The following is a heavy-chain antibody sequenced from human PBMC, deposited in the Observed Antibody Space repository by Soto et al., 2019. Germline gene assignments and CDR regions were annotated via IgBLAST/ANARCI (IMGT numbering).Heavy chain of an antibody. V-gene: IGHV3-74*01. Sequence: PGGSLRLSCAASGFTFSSYWMHLVRQAPGKGLVWVSRINIDGSSTSYADSVKGRFTISRDNPKNTLYLQMNSPRAEDTAVYYCAAPFGGLWSGYYGYYSGMDVWGQGTTVTLSS. J-gene: IGHJ6*01. CDR2: INIDGSST. CDR3: AAPFGGLWSGYYGYYSGMDV. D-gene: IGHD3-3*01. CDR1: GFTFSSYW.